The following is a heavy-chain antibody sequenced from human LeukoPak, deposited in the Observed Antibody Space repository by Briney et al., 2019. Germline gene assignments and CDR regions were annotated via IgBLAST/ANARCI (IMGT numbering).Heavy chain of an antibody. CDR1: GDHVSSNS. V-gene: IGHV4-38-2*02. CDR3: ANLHYDIWSRYVRFDY. D-gene: IGHD3-3*01. CDR2: IHQSGTP. Sequence: PEYLSLMCTFTGDHVSSNSWGRVRPHLGKDLDCIPSIHQSGTPYYTSSLKSRVSMSVDVSRSQFSLRLSSVTAADIAVYNCANLHYDIWSRYVRFDYGGRGTLVTVAT. J-gene: IGHJ4*01.